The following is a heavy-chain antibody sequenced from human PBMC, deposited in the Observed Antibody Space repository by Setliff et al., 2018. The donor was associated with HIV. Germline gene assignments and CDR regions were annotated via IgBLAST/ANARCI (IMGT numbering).Heavy chain of an antibody. V-gene: IGHV3-49*04. D-gene: IGHD3-22*01. J-gene: IGHJ4*02. Sequence: GGSLRLSCTASGFTFGDYAMSWVRQAPGKGLEWVGFIRSKAYGGTTEYAASVKGRFTISRDDSKSIAYLQMNSLKTEDTAVYYCTRVGLDYYDSSGYYVLDYWGQGTLVTVSS. CDR3: TRVGLDYYDSSGYYVLDY. CDR2: IRSKAYGGTT. CDR1: GFTFGDYA.